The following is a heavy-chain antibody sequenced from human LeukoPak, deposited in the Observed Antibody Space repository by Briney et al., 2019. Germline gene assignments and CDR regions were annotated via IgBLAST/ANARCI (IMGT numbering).Heavy chain of an antibody. CDR3: ARGDSDSSGYSRGYFHH. CDR2: IYTSGST. V-gene: IGHV4-61*02. CDR1: GDSISSVNYY. D-gene: IGHD3-22*01. J-gene: IGHJ1*01. Sequence: PSETLSLTCIVSGDSISSVNYYWSWIRQPAGKGLEWIGRIYTSGSTNYNPSLKSRVTISVDTSKNQFSPKLTSVTAADTAVYYCARGDSDSSGYSRGYFHHWGQGTLVTVSS.